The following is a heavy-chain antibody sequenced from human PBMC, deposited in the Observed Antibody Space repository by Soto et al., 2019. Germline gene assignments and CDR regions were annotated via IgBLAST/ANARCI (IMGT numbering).Heavy chain of an antibody. CDR2: MNPNSGNT. Sequence: ASVKVSCKASGYTFTSYDINWVRQATGQGLEWMGWMNPNSGNTGYAQKFQGRVTMTRNTSISTAYMELSSLRSEDTAVYYCARGSPSGWEGLEPAAGPWGQGTLVTVSS. CDR3: ARGSPSGWEGLEPAAGP. V-gene: IGHV1-8*01. J-gene: IGHJ5*02. D-gene: IGHD1-1*01. CDR1: GYTFTSYD.